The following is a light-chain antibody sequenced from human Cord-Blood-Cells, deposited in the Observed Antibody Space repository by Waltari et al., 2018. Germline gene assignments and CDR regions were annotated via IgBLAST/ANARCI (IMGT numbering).Light chain of an antibody. CDR3: SSYTSSSTLV. J-gene: IGLJ2*01. CDR2: DVS. Sequence: QSALTQPASVSGSPGQSLTISCTGTSSDVGGYNYVSWYQQHPGNAPKLMIYDVSNRPSGVTNRFSGSKSGNAASLTISGRQSEYEADYYCSSYTSSSTLVFGGGTKLTVL. CDR1: SSDVGGYNY. V-gene: IGLV2-14*01.